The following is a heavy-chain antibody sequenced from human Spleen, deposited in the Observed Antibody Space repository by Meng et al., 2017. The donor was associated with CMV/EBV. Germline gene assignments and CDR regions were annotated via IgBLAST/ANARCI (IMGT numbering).Heavy chain of an antibody. D-gene: IGHD2-15*01. CDR1: GFTVSSNY. CDR3: ARKQGGRYGMDV. Sequence: GGSLRLSCAASGFTVSSNYMSWVRQAPGKGLVWVSRINSDGSSTSYADSVKDRFTISRDNAKNTLYLQMNTLRAEDTAVYYCARKQGGRYGMDVWGQGTTVTVSS. V-gene: IGHV3-74*01. CDR2: INSDGSST. J-gene: IGHJ6*02.